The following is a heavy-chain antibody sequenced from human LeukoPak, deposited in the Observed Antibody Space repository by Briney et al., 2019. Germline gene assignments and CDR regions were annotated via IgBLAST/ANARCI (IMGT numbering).Heavy chain of an antibody. J-gene: IGHJ3*02. CDR3: ARPAVVTGVDAFDI. CDR2: MTNSRSY. Sequence: GGSLRLSCTVSGFTLSTYSLNWVRRAPGKGLEWVSLMTNSRSYYADSVKGRFTISRDNAKNSLYLQINSLRAEDTAVYYCARPAVVTGVDAFDIWGQGTMVTVSS. V-gene: IGHV3-21*01. D-gene: IGHD4-23*01. CDR1: GFTLSTYS.